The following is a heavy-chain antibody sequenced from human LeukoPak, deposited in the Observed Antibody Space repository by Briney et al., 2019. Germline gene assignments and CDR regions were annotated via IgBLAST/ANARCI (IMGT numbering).Heavy chain of an antibody. V-gene: IGHV4-30-2*01. CDR3: ARVVRDADDVLHTNWFDP. J-gene: IGHJ5*02. CDR2: IYHSGST. D-gene: IGHD3-10*02. CDR1: GGSISSGGYS. Sequence: SQTLSLTCAVSGGSISSGGYSWSWIRQPPGKGLEWIRYIYHSGSTYYNPSFKSRVTISVDRSKNQFSLKLSSVTAADTAVYYCARVVRDADDVLHTNWFDPWGQGTLVTVSS.